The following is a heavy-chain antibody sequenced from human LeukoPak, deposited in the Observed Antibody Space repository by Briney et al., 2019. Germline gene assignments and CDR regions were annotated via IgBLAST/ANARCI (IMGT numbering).Heavy chain of an antibody. Sequence: ASVKVSCKASGGTFSSYAISWVRQAPGQGLEWMGRIIPIFGTANYAQKFQGRVTITTDESTSTAYMELSSLRSADTAVYYCARDSADIGVGTAGMGRFDYLGQGTLGTVSS. CDR2: IIPIFGTA. CDR3: ARDSADIGVGTAGMGRFDY. V-gene: IGHV1-69*05. J-gene: IGHJ4*02. CDR1: GGTFSSYA. D-gene: IGHD2-2*01.